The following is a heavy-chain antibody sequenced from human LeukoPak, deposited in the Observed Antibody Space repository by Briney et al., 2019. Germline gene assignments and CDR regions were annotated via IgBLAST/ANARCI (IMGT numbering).Heavy chain of an antibody. CDR3: AKDLNFWSGYYDGFDY. D-gene: IGHD3-3*01. J-gene: IGHJ4*02. CDR2: ISGSGGST. CDR1: GFTFSSYA. V-gene: IGHV3-23*01. Sequence: GGSLRLSCAASGFTFSSYAMSWVRQAPGKGLEWVSAISGSGGSTYYADSVKGRFTISRDNSKDTLYLQMNSLRAEDTAVYYCAKDLNFWSGYYDGFDYWGQGTLVTVSS.